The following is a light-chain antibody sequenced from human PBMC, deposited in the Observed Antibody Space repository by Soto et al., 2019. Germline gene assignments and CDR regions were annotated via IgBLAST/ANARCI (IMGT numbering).Light chain of an antibody. V-gene: IGKV3-15*01. CDR1: QNVYNN. CDR3: QQCRNWPLT. J-gene: IGKJ4*01. Sequence: EIVMTQSPATLSVSPGEGATLSCKASQNVYNNLAWYQQRPGQPPRLLIYDASTRATGISARFSGSGYGTEFTLTISSLQSEDFAVYFCQQCRNWPLTFGGGTKLDSK. CDR2: DAS.